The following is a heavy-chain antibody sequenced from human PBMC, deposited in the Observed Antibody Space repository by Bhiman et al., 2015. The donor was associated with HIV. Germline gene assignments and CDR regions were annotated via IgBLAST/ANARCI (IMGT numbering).Heavy chain of an antibody. D-gene: IGHD2-15*01. CDR2: IKSKDDGGTT. CDR3: TTDQEFTLDQ. Sequence: VQLVESGGGLVKPGGSLRLSCAASGFTFFNTWMSWVRQSPGKGLEWVGRIKSKDDGGTTDYAAPVKGRFTISRDDSKHTLYLQMNRLKTEDTAVYYCTTDQEFTLDQWGQGTLVTVSS. J-gene: IGHJ4*02. V-gene: IGHV3-15*01. CDR1: GFTFFNTW.